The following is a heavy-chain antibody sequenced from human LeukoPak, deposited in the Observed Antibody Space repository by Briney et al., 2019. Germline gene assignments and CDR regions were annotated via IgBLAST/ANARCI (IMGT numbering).Heavy chain of an antibody. CDR1: GYTLTSYG. D-gene: IGHD5-24*01. Sequence: ASVTVSCKASGYTLTSYGISWVRQAPGQGLEWMGWISAYNGNTNYAQKLQGRVTMTTDTSTSTAYMELRSLRSDDTAVYYCARERWLQFGGDYWGQGTLVTVSS. V-gene: IGHV1-18*01. CDR2: ISAYNGNT. CDR3: ARERWLQFGGDY. J-gene: IGHJ4*02.